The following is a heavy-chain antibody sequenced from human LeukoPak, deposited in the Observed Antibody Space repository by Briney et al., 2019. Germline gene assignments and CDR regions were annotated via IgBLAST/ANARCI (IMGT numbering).Heavy chain of an antibody. CDR1: GFTFSSYA. CDR3: AKGYGDYVPYNWFDP. Sequence: GGSLRLSCAASGFTFSSYAMGWVRQAPGKGLEWVSAISGSGGSTYYADSVKGRFTISRDNSKNTLYLQMNSLRAEDTAVYYCAKGYGDYVPYNWFDPWGQGTLVTVSS. V-gene: IGHV3-23*01. D-gene: IGHD4-17*01. CDR2: ISGSGGST. J-gene: IGHJ5*02.